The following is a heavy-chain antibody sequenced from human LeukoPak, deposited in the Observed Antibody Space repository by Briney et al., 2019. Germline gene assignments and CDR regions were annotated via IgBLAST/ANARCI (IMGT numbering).Heavy chain of an antibody. CDR3: ARRISGDYGNWLDP. D-gene: IGHD4-17*01. V-gene: IGHV4-59*01. CDR2: VYHSGNT. CDR1: GGSISNYY. J-gene: IGHJ5*02. Sequence: SETLSLTCTVSGGSISNYYWNWIRQPPGKRLEWIGSVYHSGNTNYNPSLGSRVTMSVDTSKNQFSLKLNSVTATDTAVYYCARRISGDYGNWLDPWGQGTLVTVSS.